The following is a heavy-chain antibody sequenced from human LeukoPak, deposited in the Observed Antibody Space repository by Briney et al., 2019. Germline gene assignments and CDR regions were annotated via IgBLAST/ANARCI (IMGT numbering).Heavy chain of an antibody. CDR1: GFTVSSTY. V-gene: IGHV3-53*04. Sequence: GGSLRLSCAASGFTVSSTYVSWVRQAPGKGMEWVSVIDSGGSTFYADSVKGRFTISRHNSKNTLYLQMNSLRPEDTAVYYCARLSTWGQGTLVTVSS. CDR3: ARLST. D-gene: IGHD2-2*01. CDR2: IDSGGST. J-gene: IGHJ5*02.